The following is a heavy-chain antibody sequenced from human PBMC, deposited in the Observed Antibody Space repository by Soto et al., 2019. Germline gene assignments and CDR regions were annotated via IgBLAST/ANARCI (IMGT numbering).Heavy chain of an antibody. Sequence: QVQLQESGPGLVKPSQTLSLTCTVSGGSISSGDSYWSWIRQPPGKGLEWIGYIYYSGSTYYNPSLKSRVTISIDTSKNQFSLKLSSVTAEDTAVYYCARGGDSYGPPEDYWGQGTLVTVSS. CDR3: ARGGDSYGPPEDY. CDR1: GGSISSGDSY. CDR2: IYYSGST. V-gene: IGHV4-30-4*01. J-gene: IGHJ4*02. D-gene: IGHD5-18*01.